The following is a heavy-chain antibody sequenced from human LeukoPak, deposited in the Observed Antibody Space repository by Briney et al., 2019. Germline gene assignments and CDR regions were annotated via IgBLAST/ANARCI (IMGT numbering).Heavy chain of an antibody. V-gene: IGHV4-39*07. CDR1: GGSISSHDYY. CDR3: AGQTLELRYFDY. D-gene: IGHD1-1*01. J-gene: IGHJ4*02. Sequence: SETLSLTCTVSGGSISSHDYYWGWIRQPPGKGLEWIGSIHYSGTTYYHLSLKSRVTISVDTSKNQFSLNLNAVTAADTAVYYCAGQTLELRYFDYWGRGTLVTVSS. CDR2: IHYSGTT.